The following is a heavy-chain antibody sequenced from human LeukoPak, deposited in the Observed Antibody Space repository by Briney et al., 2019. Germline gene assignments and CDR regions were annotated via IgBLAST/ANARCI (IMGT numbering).Heavy chain of an antibody. V-gene: IGHV4-61*01. CDR1: GDSVSSGSYY. Sequence: SETLSLTCTVSGDSVSSGSYYGSWIRQPPGKGLEWIGYIYNSGSTNYNPSLKSRVTISVDTSRTQFSLKLSSMTAADTAVYYCAGGHYPLEYWGQGTLVTVSS. D-gene: IGHD1-26*01. CDR2: IYNSGST. J-gene: IGHJ4*02. CDR3: AGGHYPLEY.